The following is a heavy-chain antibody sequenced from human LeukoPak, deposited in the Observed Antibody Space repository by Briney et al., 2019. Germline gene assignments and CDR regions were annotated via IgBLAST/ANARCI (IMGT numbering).Heavy chain of an antibody. D-gene: IGHD1-1*01. CDR1: GFTFSSYW. CDR2: IKQDGSEK. Sequence: PGGSLRLSCAASGFTFSSYWMSWVRQAPGKGLEWVANIKQDGSEKYYVDSVKGRFTVSGDNAKNSLFLQMSSLRAEDTAVYYCARGNNGALDIWGQGTVVTVSS. V-gene: IGHV3-7*01. J-gene: IGHJ3*02. CDR3: ARGNNGALDI.